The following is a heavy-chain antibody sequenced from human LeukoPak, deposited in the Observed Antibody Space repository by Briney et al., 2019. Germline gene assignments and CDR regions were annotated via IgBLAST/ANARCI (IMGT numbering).Heavy chain of an antibody. D-gene: IGHD1-26*01. V-gene: IGHV1-69*05. CDR1: GGTFRSYA. CDR3: ARDSDVGASWGFHY. Sequence: SVKVYCKASGGTFRSYAISWVRQAPGQGLEWMGRTIPIFGTANYAQKFQGRGTITTDESTSTAYMELSSLRSEDTAVYYCARDSDVGASWGFHYWGQGTLVTVFS. J-gene: IGHJ4*02. CDR2: TIPIFGTA.